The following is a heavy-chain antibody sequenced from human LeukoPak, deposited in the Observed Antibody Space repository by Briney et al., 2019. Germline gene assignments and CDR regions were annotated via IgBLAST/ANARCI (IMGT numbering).Heavy chain of an antibody. CDR2: ISYSGRA. CDR1: GVSISSGNHF. V-gene: IGHV4-31*03. CDR3: ARGVIGSSALFDY. J-gene: IGHJ4*02. D-gene: IGHD6-6*01. Sequence: SETLSLTCTVSGVSISSGNHFWSWIRQHPGKGLEWIGNISYSGRADYSPSLKSRATISVDRSKNQFSRRLSSVTAADTAVYYCARGVIGSSALFDYWGQGTLVTASS.